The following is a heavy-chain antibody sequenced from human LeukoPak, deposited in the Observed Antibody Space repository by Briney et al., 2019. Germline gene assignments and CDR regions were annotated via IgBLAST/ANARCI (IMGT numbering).Heavy chain of an antibody. CDR1: GFTFSDYE. Sequence: GGSLRLSCAASGFTFSDYEMNWVRQAPGKGLEWLSHISISGTTIHYADSVKGRFTISRDNAKNSVYLQMTSLRAEDTALYYCAKGSSSWYFSNFDYWGQGTLVTVSS. CDR3: AKGSSSWYFSNFDY. V-gene: IGHV3-48*03. J-gene: IGHJ4*02. CDR2: ISISGTTI. D-gene: IGHD6-13*01.